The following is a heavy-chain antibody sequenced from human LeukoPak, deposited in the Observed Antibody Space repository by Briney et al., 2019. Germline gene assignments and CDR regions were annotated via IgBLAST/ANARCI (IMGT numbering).Heavy chain of an antibody. D-gene: IGHD5-18*01. CDR1: GGSISSSSYY. J-gene: IGHJ5*02. CDR2: IYHSGST. CDR3: ARGGSVQLWSYHNWFDP. Sequence: SETLSLTCTVSGGSISSSSYYWGWIRQPPGKGLEWIGSIYHSGSTYYNPSLKSRVTISVDKSKNQFSLKLSSVTAADTAVYYCARGGSVQLWSYHNWFDPWGQGTLVTVSS. V-gene: IGHV4-39*07.